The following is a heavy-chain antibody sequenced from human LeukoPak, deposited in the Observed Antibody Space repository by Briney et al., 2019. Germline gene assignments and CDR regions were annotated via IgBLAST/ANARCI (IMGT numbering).Heavy chain of an antibody. CDR3: AKYPGVLLFMEAKCLFDY. CDR1: GLTFSSYA. CDR2: ISGSCGNT. D-gene: IGHD2-21*01. J-gene: IGHJ4*02. Sequence: GGSLRLSCAASGLTFSSYAMSWVRQARGKGLEWVSAISGSCGNTYYAGSVKGQISIARDNSKNTLYLQMNSLRAGDTAVVYWAKYPGVLLFMEAKCLFDYWGQGTLVTVSS. V-gene: IGHV3-23*01.